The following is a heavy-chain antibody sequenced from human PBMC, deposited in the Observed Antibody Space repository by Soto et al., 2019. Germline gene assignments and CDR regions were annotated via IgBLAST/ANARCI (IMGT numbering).Heavy chain of an antibody. CDR1: GYTFTSYG. D-gene: IGHD3-22*01. Sequence: ASVKVSCKASGYTFTSYGISWVRQAPGQGLEWMGWISAYNGNTNYAQKLQGRVTMTTDTSTSTAYMELRSLRSDDTAVYYCARGPAGYYYDSSGYYLDEYYFDYWGQGTLVTVSS. J-gene: IGHJ4*02. CDR3: ARGPAGYYYDSSGYYLDEYYFDY. V-gene: IGHV1-18*01. CDR2: ISAYNGNT.